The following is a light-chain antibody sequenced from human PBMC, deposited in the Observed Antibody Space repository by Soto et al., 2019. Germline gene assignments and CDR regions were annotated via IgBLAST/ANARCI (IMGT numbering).Light chain of an antibody. CDR3: QQYASSVT. Sequence: EILLTQSPDSLSLSPGDRATLSCRASQSFSSTFFAWYQQKPGHAPRLLIYGASSRATGIPDRFSGSGSGTDFTLTISRLEPEDFAVYYCQQYASSVTFGQGTKVEIK. CDR2: GAS. J-gene: IGKJ1*01. V-gene: IGKV3-20*01. CDR1: QSFSSTF.